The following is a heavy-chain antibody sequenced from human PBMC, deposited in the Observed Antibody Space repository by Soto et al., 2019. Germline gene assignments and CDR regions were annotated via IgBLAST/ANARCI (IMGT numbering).Heavy chain of an antibody. J-gene: IGHJ4*02. D-gene: IGHD1-26*01. CDR3: AKDLVGATD. V-gene: IGHV3-23*01. CDR1: GFPLRNYA. Sequence: EVQLLESGGGLVQPGGSLRLSCAASGFPLRNYAMTWVRQAPGKGLEWVSAIGASGLDTYYADSVKGRFTISRDISKNTLYFQMNSLRAEDAAVYYCAKDLVGATDWGQGTLVTASS. CDR2: IGASGLDT.